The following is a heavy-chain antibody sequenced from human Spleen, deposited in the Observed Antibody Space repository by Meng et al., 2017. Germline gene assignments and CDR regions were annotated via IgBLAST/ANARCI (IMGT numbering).Heavy chain of an antibody. CDR3: SANVSSGYYREADFDY. CDR2: ISGSGGST. V-gene: IGHV3-23*01. J-gene: IGHJ4*02. D-gene: IGHD3-22*01. CDR1: GFTFSSYA. Sequence: GGSLRLSCAASGFTFSSYAMSWVRQAPGKGLEWVSSISGSGGSTYYPDSVKGRFTISRDNSKNMLYLEMNSLRAEDTATYYCSANVSSGYYREADFDYWGQGTLVTVSS.